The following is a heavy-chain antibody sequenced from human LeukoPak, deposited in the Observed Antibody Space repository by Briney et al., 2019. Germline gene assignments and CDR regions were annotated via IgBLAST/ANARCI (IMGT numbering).Heavy chain of an antibody. V-gene: IGHV1-2*02. Sequence: ASVKVSCKASGYTFTGYYMHWVRQAPGQGLEWMGWINPNSGGTNYAQKFQGRVTMTRDTSISTAYMELSRLRSDDTAVYYCVRAMYYYDSSGYYDYFDYWGQGTLVTVSS. CDR1: GYTFTGYY. CDR3: VRAMYYYDSSGYYDYFDY. CDR2: INPNSGGT. J-gene: IGHJ4*02. D-gene: IGHD3-22*01.